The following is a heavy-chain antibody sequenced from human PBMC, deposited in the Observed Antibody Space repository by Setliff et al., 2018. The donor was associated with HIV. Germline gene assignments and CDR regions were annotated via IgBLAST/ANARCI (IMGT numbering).Heavy chain of an antibody. CDR1: GGTFSSYA. J-gene: IGHJ3*02. D-gene: IGHD3-22*01. Sequence: WASVKVSCKASGGTFSSYALDWVRQAPGQGLEWMGGIIPIFGTANYAQKFQGRVTITADESTSTVYVELSSLRSEDTAVYYCARGTHYDSSGWGGFDIWGQGTLVTVSS. CDR2: IIPIFGTA. CDR3: ARGTHYDSSGWGGFDI. V-gene: IGHV1-69*13.